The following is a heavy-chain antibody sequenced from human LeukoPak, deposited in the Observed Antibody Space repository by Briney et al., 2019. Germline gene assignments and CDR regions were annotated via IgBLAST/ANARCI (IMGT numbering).Heavy chain of an antibody. CDR3: ARSYSNSWFGDFDY. Sequence: PGGSLRLSCAASGFTFSGHGMHWVRQAPGKGLEWVASIKQNGNEKYYVDSVKGRFTISRDNAKNSLYLQMNSLRAEDTAVYYCARSYSNSWFGDFDYWGQGTLVTVSS. CDR1: GFTFSGHG. J-gene: IGHJ4*02. V-gene: IGHV3-7*03. D-gene: IGHD6-13*01. CDR2: IKQNGNEK.